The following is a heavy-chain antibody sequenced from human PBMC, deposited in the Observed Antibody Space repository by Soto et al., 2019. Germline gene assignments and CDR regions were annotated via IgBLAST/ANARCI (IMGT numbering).Heavy chain of an antibody. J-gene: IGHJ5*02. V-gene: IGHV4-31*03. CDR1: GGSISSGGYY. D-gene: IGHD2-2*01. Sequence: PSETLSLTCTVSGGSISSGGYYWSWIRQHPGKGLEWIGYIYYSGSTYYNPSLKSRVTISVDTSKNQFSLKLSSVTAADTAVYYCARGIPAATNNANNWFDPWGQGTLVTVSS. CDR3: ARGIPAATNNANNWFDP. CDR2: IYYSGST.